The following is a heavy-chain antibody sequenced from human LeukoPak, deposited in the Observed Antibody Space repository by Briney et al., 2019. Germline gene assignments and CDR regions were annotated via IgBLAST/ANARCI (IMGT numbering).Heavy chain of an antibody. D-gene: IGHD1-26*01. Sequence: PGGSLRLSCAASGFTFSSYAMSWGRQAPGKGLNWLSTITGGAENTYYADSVKGRFTISRDNSKNTVYLQMDSLRVEDTAVYYCAKVLSGSQDYWGQGTLVTVFS. CDR2: ITGGAENT. V-gene: IGHV3-23*01. J-gene: IGHJ4*02. CDR1: GFTFSSYA. CDR3: AKVLSGSQDY.